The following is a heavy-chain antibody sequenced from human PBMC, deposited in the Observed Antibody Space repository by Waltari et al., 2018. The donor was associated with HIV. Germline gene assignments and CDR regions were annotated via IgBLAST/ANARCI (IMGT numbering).Heavy chain of an antibody. D-gene: IGHD1-26*01. CDR3: VANSGSYRKGLFGP. CDR2: IIYDGSNT. CDR1: GFSFSDFA. V-gene: IGHV3-30*16. J-gene: IGHJ5*02. Sequence: QVKLVESGGGVVQPGMSLRLSCVVFGFSFSDFAMFWVRQAPGKGLEWVAVIIYDGSNTDYSDSVKGRFTISRDNSQNTLDLQMNSLRPEDTAVYYCVANSGSYRKGLFGPWGQGTQVTVSS.